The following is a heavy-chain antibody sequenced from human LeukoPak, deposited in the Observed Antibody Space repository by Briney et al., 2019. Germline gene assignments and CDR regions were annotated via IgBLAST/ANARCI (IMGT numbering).Heavy chain of an antibody. CDR3: AGLGYCTSTNCYIDY. J-gene: IGHJ4*02. CDR1: GFTFSNDW. V-gene: IGHV3-74*01. Sequence: PGGSLRLSCAASGFTFSNDWMHWVRQPPGKGLVWVSRINGDGSSTTYADSVKGRVTISRDNAKNTLYLQMNSLRAEDTAVYYCAGLGYCTSTNCYIDYWGQGTVVTVSS. D-gene: IGHD2-2*02. CDR2: INGDGSST.